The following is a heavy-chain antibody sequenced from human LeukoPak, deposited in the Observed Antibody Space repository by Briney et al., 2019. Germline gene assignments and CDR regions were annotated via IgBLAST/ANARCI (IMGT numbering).Heavy chain of an antibody. CDR3: ARGRLYCSSTSCSPYGMDV. J-gene: IGHJ6*04. CDR1: GGSISSGGHS. D-gene: IGHD2-2*01. CDR2: IYHSGST. V-gene: IGHV4-30-2*01. Sequence: SETLSLTCAVSGGSISSGGHSWSWIRQPPGTGLEWIGYIYHSGSTYYNPSLKSRVTISVDRSKNQFSLKLSSVTAADTAVYYCARGRLYCSSTSCSPYGMDVWGKGTTVTVSS.